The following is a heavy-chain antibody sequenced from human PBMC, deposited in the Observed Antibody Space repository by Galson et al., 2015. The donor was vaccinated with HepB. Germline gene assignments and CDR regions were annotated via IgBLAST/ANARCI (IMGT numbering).Heavy chain of an antibody. CDR2: INPNSGGT. CDR1: GYTFTGYY. Sequence: SVKVSCKASGYTFTGYYMHWVRQAPGQGLEWMGWINPNSGGTNYAQKFQGRVTMTRDTSISTAYMELSRLRSDDTAVYYCARDQCTSTGCYEFYYYGMDVWGLGTTVTVSS. J-gene: IGHJ6*02. CDR3: ARDQCTSTGCYEFYYYGMDV. V-gene: IGHV1-2*02. D-gene: IGHD2-2*01.